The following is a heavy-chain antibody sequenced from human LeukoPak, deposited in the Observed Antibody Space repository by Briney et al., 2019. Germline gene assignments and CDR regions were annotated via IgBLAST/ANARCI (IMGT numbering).Heavy chain of an antibody. Sequence: GGSLTLSCAASGFIVSSYWMSWVRQAPGKGLEWVANIKQDGSETYYVDSVKGRFTIFRDNTKNSLYLQMNSLRAEDTAVYYCASRGGSAQPPPADYWGQGTLVTVSS. CDR1: GFIVSSYW. CDR2: IKQDGSET. V-gene: IGHV3-7*01. D-gene: IGHD1-26*01. CDR3: ASRGGSAQPPPADY. J-gene: IGHJ4*02.